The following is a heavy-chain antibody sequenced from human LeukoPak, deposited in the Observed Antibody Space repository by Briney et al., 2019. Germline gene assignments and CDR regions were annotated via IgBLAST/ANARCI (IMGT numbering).Heavy chain of an antibody. D-gene: IGHD3-9*01. CDR3: ARAWPPPHYDILTGYPIRFDY. CDR1: GYTFTSYD. J-gene: IGHJ4*02. CDR2: MNPNSGNT. V-gene: IGHV1-8*01. Sequence: ASVKVSCKASGYTFTSYDINWVRQATGQGREWMGWMNPNSGNTGYAQKFQGRVTMTRNTSISTAYMELSSLRSEDTAVYYCARAWPPPHYDILTGYPIRFDYWGQGTLVTVSS.